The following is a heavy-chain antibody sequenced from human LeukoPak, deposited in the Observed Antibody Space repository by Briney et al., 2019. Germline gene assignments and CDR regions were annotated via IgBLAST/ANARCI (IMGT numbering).Heavy chain of an antibody. J-gene: IGHJ4*02. CDR2: ISDSGGST. V-gene: IGHV3-23*01. Sequence: GGSLRLSCAVSGITLSNYGMSWVRQAPGKGLDWIAGISDSGGSTSYADSVKGRFTISRDNPKNTLYLQMNSLRAEDTAVYYCAAGYTIDSSGQGTLVHVSS. D-gene: IGHD5-18*01. CDR1: GITLSNYG. CDR3: AAGYTIDS.